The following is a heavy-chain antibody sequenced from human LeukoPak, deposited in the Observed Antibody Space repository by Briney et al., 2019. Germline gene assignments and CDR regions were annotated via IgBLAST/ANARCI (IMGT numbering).Heavy chain of an antibody. J-gene: IGHJ5*02. V-gene: IGHV4-34*01. Sequence: SETLSLTCAVYGGSFSGYYWSWIRQPPGKGLEWIGEINHSGSTNYNPSLKSRVTISVDTSKNQFSLKLSSVTAADTAVYYCAREARYGSGSRTKKNWFDPWGQGTLVTVSS. D-gene: IGHD3-10*01. CDR1: GGSFSGYY. CDR3: AREARYGSGSRTKKNWFDP. CDR2: INHSGST.